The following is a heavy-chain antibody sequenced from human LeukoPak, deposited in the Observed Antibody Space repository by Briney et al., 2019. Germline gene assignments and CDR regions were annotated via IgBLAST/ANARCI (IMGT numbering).Heavy chain of an antibody. Sequence: SETLSLTCTVSGAFISSYYWSWIRQPPGKGLEWIGYIYYSGSTSYNPSLMSRVTMSADTSKNQFSLKLTSVTAADTAVYYCAREHSWGDFDYWGQGTLVTVSS. D-gene: IGHD2-15*01. J-gene: IGHJ4*02. CDR1: GAFISSYY. V-gene: IGHV4-59*01. CDR2: IYYSGST. CDR3: AREHSWGDFDY.